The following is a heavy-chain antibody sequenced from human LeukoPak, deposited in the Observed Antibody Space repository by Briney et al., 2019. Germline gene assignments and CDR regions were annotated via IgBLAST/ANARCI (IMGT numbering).Heavy chain of an antibody. CDR2: ISYIGTT. V-gene: IGHV4-59*11. J-gene: IGHJ3*02. CDR1: DDSFSSHY. Sequence: SETLSLTCAVSDDSFSSHYWTWIRQPPGNGLEWIGYISYIGTTNYNPSLKSRVTISIDTSKNQFSLKLSSVTAADTAVYYCARDLVTVTKGFDIWGQGTMVSVSS. D-gene: IGHD4-17*01. CDR3: ARDLVTVTKGFDI.